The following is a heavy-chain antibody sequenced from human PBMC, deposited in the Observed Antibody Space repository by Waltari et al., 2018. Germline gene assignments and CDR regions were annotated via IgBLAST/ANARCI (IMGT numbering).Heavy chain of an antibody. J-gene: IGHJ4*02. CDR3: AREWYTGIYPRFDY. CDR1: GGSFSGYY. CDR2: INHSGST. Sequence: QVQLQQWGAGLLKPSETLSLTCAVYGGSFSGYYWSWIRQPPGKGLEWIGEINHSGSTNYNPSLKSRVTISVDTSKNQFSLKLSSVTAADTAVYYCAREWYTGIYPRFDYWGQGTLVTVSS. V-gene: IGHV4-34*01. D-gene: IGHD5-18*01.